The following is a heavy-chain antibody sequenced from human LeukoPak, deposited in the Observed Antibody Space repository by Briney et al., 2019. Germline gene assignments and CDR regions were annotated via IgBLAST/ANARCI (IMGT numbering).Heavy chain of an antibody. CDR2: IYYSGST. CDR3: ASQVGSGSSACFDY. J-gene: IGHJ4*02. D-gene: IGHD1-26*01. V-gene: IGHV4-39*07. Sequence: KPSETLSLTCTVSGGSISSSSYYWGWIRQPPGKGLEWIGSIYYSGSTYYNPSLKSRVTISVDTSKNQFSLKLSSVTAADTAVYYCASQVGSGSSACFDYWGQGTLVTVSS. CDR1: GGSISSSSYY.